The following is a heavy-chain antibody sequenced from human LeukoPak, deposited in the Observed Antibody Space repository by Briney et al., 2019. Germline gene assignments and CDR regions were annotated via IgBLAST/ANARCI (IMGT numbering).Heavy chain of an antibody. V-gene: IGHV4-30-4*01. J-gene: IGHJ4*02. D-gene: IGHD4-17*01. Sequence: SETLSLTCTVSGGFISSGEYYWSWIRQPPGKGLEWIGYIYYTGSTYYNPSLKSRVTISVDTSKNQFSLKLSSVTAADTAVYYRARVARDFGVYYYFDYWGQGTLVTVSS. CDR2: IYYTGST. CDR3: ARVARDFGVYYYFDY. CDR1: GGFISSGEYY.